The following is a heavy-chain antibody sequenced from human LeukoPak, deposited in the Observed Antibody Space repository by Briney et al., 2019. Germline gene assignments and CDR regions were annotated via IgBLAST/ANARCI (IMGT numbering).Heavy chain of an antibody. CDR2: IIPILGIA. Sequence: SVKVSCKASGGTFSSYAISWVRQAPGQGLEWMGRIIPILGIANYAQKFQGRVTMTEDTSTDTAYMELSSLRSEDTAVYYCATDRPTYSSGWYDYWGQGTLDTVSS. CDR3: ATDRPTYSSGWYDY. V-gene: IGHV1-69*04. J-gene: IGHJ4*02. D-gene: IGHD6-19*01. CDR1: GGTFSSYA.